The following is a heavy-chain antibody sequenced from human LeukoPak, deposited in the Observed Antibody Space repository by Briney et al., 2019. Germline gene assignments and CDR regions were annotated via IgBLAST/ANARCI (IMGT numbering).Heavy chain of an antibody. J-gene: IGHJ4*02. Sequence: GGSLRLSCAASGLAFSAYKMHWVRQAPRKGLVWVSRISTDGYTTDYADFVQGRFTASRDNTKNTWPLEMNSLGAEDTAVYYCVVGGSPGYWGQGTLVTVSS. CDR1: GLAFSAYK. V-gene: IGHV3-74*01. D-gene: IGHD2-15*01. CDR2: ISTDGYTT. CDR3: VVGGSPGY.